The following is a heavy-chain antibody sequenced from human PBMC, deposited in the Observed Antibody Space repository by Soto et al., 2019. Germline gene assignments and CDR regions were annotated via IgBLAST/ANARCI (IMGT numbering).Heavy chain of an antibody. CDR3: AHLKYCSSTSCHDAFDI. D-gene: IGHD2-2*01. Sequence: ASVKVSCKVSGYTLTELSMHWVRQAPGKGLEWMGGFDPEDGETIYAQKFQGRVTMTEDTSTDTAYMELSSLRSEDTAVYYCAHLKYCSSTSCHDAFDIWGQGTMVTVSS. CDR1: GYTLTELS. J-gene: IGHJ3*02. V-gene: IGHV1-24*01. CDR2: FDPEDGET.